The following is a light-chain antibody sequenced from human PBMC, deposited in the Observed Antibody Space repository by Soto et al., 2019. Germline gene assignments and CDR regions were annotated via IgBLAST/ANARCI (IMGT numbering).Light chain of an antibody. V-gene: IGKV3-20*01. CDR1: QSVSTN. Sequence: IVLTQSPGTLSFSPCEIATLSCRASQSVSTNLAWYQQKPGQAPRLLIYGAFSRATVIPDRFSGSGSGTDLTLTINSLQPEDFATYFCQQYDTYYTFGQGTKVDIK. J-gene: IGKJ2*01. CDR2: GAF. CDR3: QQYDTYYT.